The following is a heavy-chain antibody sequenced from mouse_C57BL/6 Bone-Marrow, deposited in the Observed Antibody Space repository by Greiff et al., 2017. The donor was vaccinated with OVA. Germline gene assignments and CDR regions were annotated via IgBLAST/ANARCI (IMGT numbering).Heavy chain of an antibody. J-gene: IGHJ3*01. CDR2: IDPANGNT. D-gene: IGHD1-1*02. CDR3: AKYCYGAWLAY. CDR1: GFNIKNTY. Sequence: EVQLQESVAELVRPGASVKLSCTASGFNIKNTYMHWVKQRPEQGLEWIGRIDPANGNTKYDPKFQGKATITADTSSNTAYLQLSSLTSDDTAIYSCAKYCYGAWLAYWGQGTLVTVSA. V-gene: IGHV14-3*01.